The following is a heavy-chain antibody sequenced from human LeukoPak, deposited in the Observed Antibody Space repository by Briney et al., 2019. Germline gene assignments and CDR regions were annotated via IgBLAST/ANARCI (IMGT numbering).Heavy chain of an antibody. D-gene: IGHD6-19*01. J-gene: IGHJ6*03. CDR3: ARDLVGIAVAGKGLYYYMDV. CDR2: IIPIFGTA. CDR1: GGTFSSYA. Sequence: GASVKVSCKASGGTFSSYAISWVRQAPGQGLEWMGGIIPIFGTANYAQKFQGRVTITADKSTSTAYMELSSLRSEDTAVYYCARDLVGIAVAGKGLYYYMDVWGKGTTVTISS. V-gene: IGHV1-69*06.